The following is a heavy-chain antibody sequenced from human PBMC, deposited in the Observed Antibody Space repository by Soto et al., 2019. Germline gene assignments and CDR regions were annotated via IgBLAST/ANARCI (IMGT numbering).Heavy chain of an antibody. CDR2: ISNNGAHT. V-gene: IGHV3-64*01. J-gene: IGHJ6*03. D-gene: IGHD6-13*01. Sequence: GGSLRLSCAASGFTFSNYEMHWVRQAPGKGLEYVSGISNNGAHTDYAKSVKGRFTISRDNSEITLYLQMGSLRAEDMAFYYCARRGYGSRWPNVYMDVWGKGTTVTVSS. CDR1: GFTFSNYE. CDR3: ARRGYGSRWPNVYMDV.